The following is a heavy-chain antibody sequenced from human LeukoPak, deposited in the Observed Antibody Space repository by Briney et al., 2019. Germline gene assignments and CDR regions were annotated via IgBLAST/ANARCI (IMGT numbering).Heavy chain of an antibody. J-gene: IGHJ4*02. V-gene: IGHV1-2*02. CDR1: GYTFTGYY. Sequence: GASVTVSCKASGYTFTGYYMHWVRQAPGQGLEWMGWINPNSGGTNYAQKFQGGVTMTRDTSISTAYMELSRLRSDDTAVYYCAREVNYFDYWGQGTLVTVSS. D-gene: IGHD2-21*01. CDR2: INPNSGGT. CDR3: AREVNYFDY.